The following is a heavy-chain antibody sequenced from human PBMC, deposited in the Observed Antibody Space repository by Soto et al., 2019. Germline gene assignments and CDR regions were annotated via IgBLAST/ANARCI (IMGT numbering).Heavy chain of an antibody. J-gene: IGHJ2*01. V-gene: IGHV3-23*01. CDR2: ISGSGGST. Sequence: EVQLLESGGGLVQPGGSLRLSCAASGFTFSSYAMNWVRQAPGKGLEWVSAISGSGGSTYYADFVKGRFTISRDNSKNTLYLQMNSLRAEDTAVYYCAKTPIAYILTGYQGYFDLWGRGTLVTVSS. CDR3: AKTPIAYILTGYQGYFDL. CDR1: GFTFSSYA. D-gene: IGHD3-9*01.